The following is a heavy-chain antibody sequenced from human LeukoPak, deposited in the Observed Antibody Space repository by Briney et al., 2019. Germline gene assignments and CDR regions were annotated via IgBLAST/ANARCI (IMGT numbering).Heavy chain of an antibody. CDR3: ARVSGRFLEWGYYYYYYMDV. Sequence: SVKVSCKASGGTFSSYAISWVRQAPGQGLEWMGGIIPIFGTANYAQKFQGRVTITTDESTSTAYMELSSLRSEDTAVYYCARVSGRFLEWGYYYYYYMDVWGKGTTVTVSS. CDR2: IIPIFGTA. J-gene: IGHJ6*03. D-gene: IGHD3-3*01. CDR1: GGTFSSYA. V-gene: IGHV1-69*05.